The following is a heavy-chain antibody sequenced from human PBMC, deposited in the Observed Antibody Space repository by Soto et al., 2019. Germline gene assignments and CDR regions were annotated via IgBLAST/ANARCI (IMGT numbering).Heavy chain of an antibody. CDR1: GYTFTSYG. J-gene: IGHJ4*02. V-gene: IGHV1-18*01. CDR2: ISAYNGNT. D-gene: IGHD5-18*01. Sequence: QVQLVQSGAEVKKPGASVKVSCQASGYTFTSYGISWVRQAPGQGLEWMGWISAYNGNTNYAQKLQGRVTMTTDTSTSTAYMELRSLRSDDTAVYYCARDIEGYSYGSTFDYWGQGTLVTVSS. CDR3: ARDIEGYSYGSTFDY.